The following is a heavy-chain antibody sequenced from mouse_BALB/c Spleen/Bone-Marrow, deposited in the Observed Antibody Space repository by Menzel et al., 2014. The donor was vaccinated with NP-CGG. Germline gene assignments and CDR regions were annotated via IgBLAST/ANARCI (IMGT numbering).Heavy chain of an antibody. CDR3: ARHAYYDQTEVSFVY. V-gene: IGHV5-9-2*01. D-gene: IGHD2-4*01. CDR2: ISGGGSYT. CDR1: GFTFNNYG. Sequence: EVQGVESGGGLVQSGGSLKLSCAASGFTFNNYGMSWVRQTPEKRLEWVATISGGGSYTFYPDSVKGRFTISRDNAKNDLYLQLSSLRSEDTALYYCARHAYYDQTEVSFVYWGQGTLVTVSA. J-gene: IGHJ3*01.